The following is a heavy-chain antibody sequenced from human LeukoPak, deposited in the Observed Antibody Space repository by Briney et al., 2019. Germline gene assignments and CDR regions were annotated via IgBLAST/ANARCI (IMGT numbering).Heavy chain of an antibody. D-gene: IGHD2-21*02. CDR1: GFTFSSYS. J-gene: IGHJ4*02. CDR3: ARASETFVVVTAISFDY. Sequence: GGSLRLSCAASGFTFSSYSMNWVRQAPGKGLEWVSYISSSSTIYYADSVKGRFTISRDNAKNSLYLQMNSLRDEDTAVYYCARASETFVVVTAISFDYWGQGTLVTVSS. CDR2: ISSSSTI. V-gene: IGHV3-48*02.